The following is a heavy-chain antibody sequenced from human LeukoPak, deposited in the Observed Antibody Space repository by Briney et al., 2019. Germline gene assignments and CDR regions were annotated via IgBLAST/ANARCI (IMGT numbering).Heavy chain of an antibody. V-gene: IGHV1-2*02. CDR3: VRWRPPNADIVSKLFDY. CDR1: GYSFTGYL. CDR2: INPNSSDT. D-gene: IGHD5/OR15-5a*01. Sequence: ASVKVSCKASGYSFTGYLMHWVRQAPGQGLEWVGWINPNSSDTKYAQNFQGRVTMTRDTSISTAYMELRFDDTAVYYCVRWRPPNADIVSKLFDYWGQGTLVTVSS. J-gene: IGHJ4*02.